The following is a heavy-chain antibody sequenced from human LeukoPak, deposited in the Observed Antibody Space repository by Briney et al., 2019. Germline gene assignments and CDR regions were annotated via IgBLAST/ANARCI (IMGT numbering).Heavy chain of an antibody. J-gene: IGHJ6*02. Sequence: GGSLRLSCAASGFTFSSYAMHWVRQAPGKGLEWVIVLSYDGTNEYSTDSVKGRFTISRDNSKNTLHLQMNSLRAEDTTVYYCARDDYYYGMDVWGQGTTVTVSS. V-gene: IGHV3-30*14. CDR3: ARDDYYYGMDV. CDR1: GFTFSSYA. CDR2: LSYDGTNE.